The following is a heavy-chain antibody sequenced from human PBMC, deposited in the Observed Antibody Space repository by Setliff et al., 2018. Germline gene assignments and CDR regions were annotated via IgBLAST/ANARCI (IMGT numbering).Heavy chain of an antibody. Sequence: KTSETLSLTCTVSGGSISSHYWSWIRQPPGKGLEWIGYIYYSGSTNYSPSLKSRVTISVDTSKNQFSLKLSSVTAADTAVYYCARVGHAFDIWGQGTMVTVSS. J-gene: IGHJ3*02. V-gene: IGHV4-59*11. D-gene: IGHD3-3*01. CDR2: IYYSGST. CDR3: ARVGHAFDI. CDR1: GGSISSHY.